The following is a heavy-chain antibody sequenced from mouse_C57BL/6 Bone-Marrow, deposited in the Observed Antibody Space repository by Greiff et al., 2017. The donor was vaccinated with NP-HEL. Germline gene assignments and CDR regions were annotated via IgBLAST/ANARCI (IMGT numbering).Heavy chain of an antibody. CDR3: ARAQAY. J-gene: IGHJ3*01. CDR1: GYAFSSSW. CDR2: IYPGDGDT. D-gene: IGHD3-1*01. Sequence: QVQLQQSGPELVKPGASVKISCKASGYAFSSSWMNWVKQRPGKGLEWIGRIYPGDGDTNYNGKFTGKATLTADKSSSPAYMQLSSLTSEDSAVYFCARAQAYWGQGTLVTVSA. V-gene: IGHV1-82*01.